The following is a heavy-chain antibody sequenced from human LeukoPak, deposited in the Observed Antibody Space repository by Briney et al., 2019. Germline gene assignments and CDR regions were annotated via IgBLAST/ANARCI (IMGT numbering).Heavy chain of an antibody. V-gene: IGHV4-4*07. D-gene: IGHD4-17*01. CDR3: ARDSGTTGEVRFDP. CDR1: GASISNYY. Sequence: SETLCLTCTVSGASISNYYWSWIRQPAAKGLEWIGRISFSGSTDYNPSLKSRVAMSLDSSKTQFSLKLSSVTAADTAIYYCARDSGTTGEVRFDPWGQGILVTVSA. J-gene: IGHJ5*02. CDR2: ISFSGST.